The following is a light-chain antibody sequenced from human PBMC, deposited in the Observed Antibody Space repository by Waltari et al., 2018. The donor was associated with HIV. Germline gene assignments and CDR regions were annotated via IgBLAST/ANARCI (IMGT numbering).Light chain of an antibody. CDR2: GSA. V-gene: IGKV3-15*01. Sequence: EIVMTQSPDTLSVSPGERATLSCRVSQSVTTNLAWYQQKPGQAPRLLFYGSATRATGLPDRFSGSGSGTEFTLTISSLQSEDSAVYYCQQYNHWPWTFGQGTTVEIK. J-gene: IGKJ1*01. CDR1: QSVTTN. CDR3: QQYNHWPWT.